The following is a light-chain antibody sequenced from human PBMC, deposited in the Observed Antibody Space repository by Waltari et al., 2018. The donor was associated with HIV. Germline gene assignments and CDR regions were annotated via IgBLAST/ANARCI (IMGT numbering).Light chain of an antibody. CDR2: KTS. V-gene: IGKV1-5*03. CDR3: QHYNIYPYT. CDR1: QSISTW. Sequence: DIQMTQAPYTLSASVGDRVITSCRASQSISTWLTWYQKKPGEAPKLLISKTSALETGVPSRFSGSGSGTEFTLTISSLQPDDFATYFCQHYNIYPYTFGQGTKLEVK. J-gene: IGKJ2*01.